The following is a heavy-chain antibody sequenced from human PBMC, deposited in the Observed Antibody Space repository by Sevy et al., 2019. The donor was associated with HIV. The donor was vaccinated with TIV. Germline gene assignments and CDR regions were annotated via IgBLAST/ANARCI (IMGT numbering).Heavy chain of an antibody. J-gene: IGHJ4*02. CDR1: GFIFNNYA. CDR3: ARDYFPTYYAISGLGHY. Sequence: GGSLRLSCAASGFIFNNYAMNWVRQAPGKGLEWVSGISGRDGTTFYADSVKGRFTLSRDNSKNTLYLQMNSLRAEDMAVYSCARDYFPTYYAISGLGHYWGQGTLVTVSS. D-gene: IGHD3-22*01. CDR2: ISGRDGTT. V-gene: IGHV3-23*01.